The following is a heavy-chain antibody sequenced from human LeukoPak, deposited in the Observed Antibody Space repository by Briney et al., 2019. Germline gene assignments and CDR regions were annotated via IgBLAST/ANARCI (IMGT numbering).Heavy chain of an antibody. D-gene: IGHD3-22*01. J-gene: IGHJ4*02. CDR1: GFTFSSYA. V-gene: IGHV3-30-3*01. CDR2: ISYDGSNK. CDR3: ARDVESHYYDSSGYPDY. Sequence: PGGSLRLSCAASGFTFSSYAMHWVRQAPGKGLEWVAVISYDGSNKYYADSVKGRFTISRDNSKNTLYLQMNSLRAEDAAVYYCARDVESHYYDSSGYPDYWGQGTLVTVSS.